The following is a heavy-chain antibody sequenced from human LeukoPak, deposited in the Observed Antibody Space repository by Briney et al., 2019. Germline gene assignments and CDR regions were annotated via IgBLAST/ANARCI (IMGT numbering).Heavy chain of an antibody. J-gene: IGHJ3*02. CDR3: AKGRSGSFLGGFDI. D-gene: IGHD1-26*01. CDR1: GFTVSSNY. Sequence: GGSLRLSCAASGFTVSSNYMSWVRQAPGKGLEWVSAISGSGGSTYYADSVKGRFTISRDNSKNTLYLQMNSLRAEDTAVYYCAKGRSGSFLGGFDIWGQGTMVTVSS. CDR2: ISGSGGST. V-gene: IGHV3-23*01.